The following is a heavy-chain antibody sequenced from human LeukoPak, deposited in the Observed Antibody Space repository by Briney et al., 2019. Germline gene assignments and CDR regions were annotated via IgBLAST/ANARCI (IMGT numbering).Heavy chain of an antibody. CDR3: ARMALDGGDSIGFDS. CDR2: INPNIGDT. CDR1: GYTFTDYF. D-gene: IGHD2-21*02. J-gene: IGHJ5*01. V-gene: IGHV1-2*02. Sequence: ASVKVSCKASGYTFTDYFIHWVRQAPGQGLEWMGWINPNIGDTSYAQKFQDRVTMTRDRSINTAYMELSRLTSDDTAVYYCARMALDGGDSIGFDSWGQGTLVTVSS.